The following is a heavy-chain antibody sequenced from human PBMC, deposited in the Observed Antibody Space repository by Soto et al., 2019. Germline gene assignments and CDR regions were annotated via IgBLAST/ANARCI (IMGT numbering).Heavy chain of an antibody. D-gene: IGHD2-21*02. CDR3: ARDPGVTGFDY. V-gene: IGHV4-34*01. CDR1: GGSFSGYY. CDR2: INHSGST. J-gene: IGHJ4*02. Sequence: QVQLEQWGAGLLKPSETLSLTCAVYGGSFSGYYWSWIRQPPGKGLEWIGEINHSGSTNYNPSLKSRVTISVDTSKNQFSLKLSSVTAADTAVYYCARDPGVTGFDYWGQGTLVTVSS.